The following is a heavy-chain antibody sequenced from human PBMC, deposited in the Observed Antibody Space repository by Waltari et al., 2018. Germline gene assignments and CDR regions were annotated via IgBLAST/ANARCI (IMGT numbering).Heavy chain of an antibody. CDR3: AKPGIAVAGAFDY. CDR2: IYYSVST. V-gene: IGHV4-39*01. D-gene: IGHD6-19*01. J-gene: IGHJ4*02. CDR1: GGSISSSSYY. Sequence: QLQLQESGPGLVKPSETLSLTCTVSGGSISSSSYYWGWIRQPPGKGLEWSGRIYYSVSTYYNPSLKSRVTISVDTSKNQFSLKLSSVTAADTAVYYCAKPGIAVAGAFDYWGQGTLVTVSS.